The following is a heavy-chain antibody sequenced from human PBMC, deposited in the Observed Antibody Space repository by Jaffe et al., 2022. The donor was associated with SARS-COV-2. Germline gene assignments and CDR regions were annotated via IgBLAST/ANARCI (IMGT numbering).Heavy chain of an antibody. CDR1: GFDLSSHW. V-gene: IGHV3-7*03. D-gene: IGHD2-8*01. Sequence: EVQLVESGGGLVQPGGSLRLSCIVSGFDLSSHWISWVRQAPGKGLEWVAHIDEDGRRKNYVDSVRGRFTISKDSAKNSLSLEMSGLKSADAAMYYCARTALTNRGLDLWGQGTLVTVSP. CDR3: ARTALTNRGLDL. CDR2: IDEDGRRK. J-gene: IGHJ5*02.